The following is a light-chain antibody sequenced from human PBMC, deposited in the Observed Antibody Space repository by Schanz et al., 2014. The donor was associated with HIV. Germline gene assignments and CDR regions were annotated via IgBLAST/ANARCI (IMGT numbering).Light chain of an antibody. CDR2: GNN. Sequence: QSVLTQPPSASGTPGQRVTISCSGSSSNIGGNTVNWYRQLPGTAPKLLIYGNNNRPSGVPDRFSGSKSGTSASLAITGVQAEDEADYYCQAYDNSLNGVVFGGGTKLTVL. CDR3: QAYDNSLNGVV. V-gene: IGLV1-44*01. J-gene: IGLJ3*02. CDR1: SSNIGGNT.